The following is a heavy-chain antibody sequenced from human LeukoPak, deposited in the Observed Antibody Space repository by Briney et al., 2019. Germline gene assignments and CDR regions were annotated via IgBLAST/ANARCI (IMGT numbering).Heavy chain of an antibody. CDR3: AKDVFVGVGATTGFDY. V-gene: IGHV3-30*18. Sequence: PGGSLRLSCAASGFTFSSYGMHWVRQAPGKGLEWVAVISYDGSNKYYADSVKGRFTISRDNSKNTLYLQMNSLGAEDTAVYYCAKDVFVGVGATTGFDYWGQGTLVTVSS. CDR1: GFTFSSYG. D-gene: IGHD1-26*01. CDR2: ISYDGSNK. J-gene: IGHJ4*02.